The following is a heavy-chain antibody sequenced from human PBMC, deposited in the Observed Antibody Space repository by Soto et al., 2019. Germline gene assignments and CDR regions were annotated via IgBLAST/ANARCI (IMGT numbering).Heavy chain of an antibody. V-gene: IGHV4-39*01. CDR3: ARRGRGYSSANETPYFDY. CDR2: IYYSGST. D-gene: IGHD6-19*01. J-gene: IGHJ4*02. Sequence: PSETLSLTCTVSGGSISSGGYYWSWIRQHPGKGLEWIGCIYYSGSTYYNPSLKSRVTISVDTSKNQFSLKLSSVTAADTAVYYCARRGRGYSSANETPYFDYWGQGTLVTVSS. CDR1: GGSISSGGYY.